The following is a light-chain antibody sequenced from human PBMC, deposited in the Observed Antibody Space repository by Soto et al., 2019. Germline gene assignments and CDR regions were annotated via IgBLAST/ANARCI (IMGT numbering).Light chain of an antibody. V-gene: IGLV2-14*03. Sequence: QSALTQPPSASGSPGQSVTISCTGTSSDIGGYNYVSWYQQLPGKVPKLIIYDVSNRPSGVSDRFSGSKSGNAASLTISGLQAEDEADYYCSSYTSTSTLYVFGTGTKVTVL. CDR3: SSYTSTSTLYV. J-gene: IGLJ1*01. CDR2: DVS. CDR1: SSDIGGYNY.